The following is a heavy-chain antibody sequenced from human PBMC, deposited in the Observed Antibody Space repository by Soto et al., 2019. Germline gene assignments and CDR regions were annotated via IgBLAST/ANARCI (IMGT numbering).Heavy chain of an antibody. V-gene: IGHV4-31*03. CDR3: AGRILKSLIDY. CDR2: IYYSGST. CDR1: GGSISSGGYY. Sequence: PSETLSLTCTVSGGSISSGGYYWSWIRQHPGKGLEWIGYIYYSGSTYYNPSLKSRVTISVDTSKNQFSLKLSSVTAADTAVYYCAGRILKSLIDYWGQGTLVTVSS. J-gene: IGHJ4*02.